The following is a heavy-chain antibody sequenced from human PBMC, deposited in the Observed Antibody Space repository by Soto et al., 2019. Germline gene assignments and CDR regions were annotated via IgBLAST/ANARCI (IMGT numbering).Heavy chain of an antibody. V-gene: IGHV1-18*01. D-gene: IGHD3-9*01. CDR2: ISAYNGNT. CDR1: GYTFTSYG. CDR3: ARVALRYFDWLLTDAFDI. Sequence: ASVKVSCKASGYTFTSYGISWVRQAPGQGLEWMGWISAYNGNTNYAQKLQGRVTMTTDTSTSTAYMELRSLRSDDTAVYYCARVALRYFDWLLTDAFDIWGQGTMVTVSS. J-gene: IGHJ3*02.